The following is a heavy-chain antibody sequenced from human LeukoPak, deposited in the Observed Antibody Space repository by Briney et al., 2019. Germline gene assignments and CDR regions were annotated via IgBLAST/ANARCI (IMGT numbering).Heavy chain of an antibody. CDR3: AKVLVLVSANRYYFDY. V-gene: IGHV3-23*01. CDR1: GLTFSGSA. J-gene: IGHJ4*02. Sequence: PGGSLRLPCAASGLTFSGSAMSWVRQAPGKGLEWVSLISGSGNSTYYADSVKGRFTISRDNSKNTLYLQMNSLRAEDTAVCYCAKVLVLVSANRYYFDYWGQGTLVTVSS. CDR2: ISGSGNST. D-gene: IGHD2-15*01.